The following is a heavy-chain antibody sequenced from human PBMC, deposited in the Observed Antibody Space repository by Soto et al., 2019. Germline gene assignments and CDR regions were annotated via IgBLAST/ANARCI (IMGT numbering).Heavy chain of an antibody. CDR3: PRHAGASWPGFACFGSGGLDG. Sequence: SETLSLTCALSGSSITNIATSWTWLRQPQRKGLEWLGYIYHSGSTYYNPSLKSRVAISVDKSKNQLSLNLSSVTPADTAPYYRPRHAGASWPGFACFGSGGLDGWRNVNRVTVFS. CDR2: IYHSGST. J-gene: IGHJ6*04. D-gene: IGHD3-9*01. V-gene: IGHV4-30-2*01. CDR1: GSSITNIATS.